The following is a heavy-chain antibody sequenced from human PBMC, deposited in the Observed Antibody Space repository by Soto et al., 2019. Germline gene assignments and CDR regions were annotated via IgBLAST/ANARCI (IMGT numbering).Heavy chain of an antibody. D-gene: IGHD4-4*01. CDR2: ISAYNGYT. V-gene: IGHV1-18*04. CDR3: ARDMGSNTGWVPYYYGMDV. J-gene: IGHJ6*02. CDR1: GYTFISYG. Sequence: QVPLVQSGAEVKKPGASVKVSCKASGYTFISYGISWVRQAPGQGLEWMGWISAYNGYTNYAQKLQGRVTMTTDTSTRTAYMELRSLRSDDTAVYYCARDMGSNTGWVPYYYGMDVWGQGTTVTVSS.